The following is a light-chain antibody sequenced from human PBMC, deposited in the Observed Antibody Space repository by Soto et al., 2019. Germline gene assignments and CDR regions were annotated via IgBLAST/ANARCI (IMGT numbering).Light chain of an antibody. V-gene: IGLV1-40*01. Sequence: QSVLTQPPSVSGAPGQRVTISCTGSSSDIGAGYDVHWYQQLPGTAPKLLIYGNSNRPSGVPDRFSGSKSGTSASLAITGHQAEDEADYYCQSYDSSLSAVVFGGGTKVTVL. J-gene: IGLJ2*01. CDR3: QSYDSSLSAVV. CDR2: GNS. CDR1: SSDIGAGYD.